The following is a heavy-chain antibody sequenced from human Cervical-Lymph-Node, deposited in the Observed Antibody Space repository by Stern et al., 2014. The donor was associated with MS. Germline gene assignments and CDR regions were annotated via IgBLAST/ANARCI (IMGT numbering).Heavy chain of an antibody. Sequence: QVQLVESGGGVVQPGRSLRLYCTASGITLNSYAMHWVRQAPGKGLEWVAVISYDGREKKYVDSVKGRFTISRDNSRNTLYVQMNSLRPEDTAVYYCARDRFTSTWLDHDALDIWGQGTKVLVS. CDR1: GITLNSYA. CDR3: ARDRFTSTWLDHDALDI. CDR2: ISYDGREK. V-gene: IGHV3-30*14. D-gene: IGHD2/OR15-2a*01. J-gene: IGHJ3*02.